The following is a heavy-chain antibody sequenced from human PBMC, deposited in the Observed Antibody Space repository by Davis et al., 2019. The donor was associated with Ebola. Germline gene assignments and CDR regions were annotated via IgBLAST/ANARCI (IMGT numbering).Heavy chain of an antibody. CDR1: GFSFRCYS. CDR3: ARANPYRLLLDY. V-gene: IGHV1-69*06. CDR2: IIPIFGTA. J-gene: IGHJ4*02. Sequence: SSVKVSCKASGFSFRCYSFSWVRQAPGQGLEWMGGIIPIFGTANYALKFQGRVTITADNSTSTAYLDLSSLRSEDTAVYYCARANPYRLLLDYWGQGTLVTGSS. D-gene: IGHD2-15*01.